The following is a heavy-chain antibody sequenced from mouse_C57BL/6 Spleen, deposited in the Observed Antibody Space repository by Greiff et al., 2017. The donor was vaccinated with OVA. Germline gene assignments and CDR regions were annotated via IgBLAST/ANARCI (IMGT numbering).Heavy chain of an antibody. Sequence: VQLQQPGAELVMPGASVKLSCKASGYTFTSYWMHWVKQRPGQGLEWIGEIDPSDSYTNYNQKFKGKSTLTVDKSSSTAYMQLSSLTSEDSAVYDCARRGWDGGYFDYWGQGTTLTVSS. CDR1: GYTFTSYW. J-gene: IGHJ2*01. CDR2: IDPSDSYT. D-gene: IGHD4-1*01. CDR3: ARRGWDGGYFDY. V-gene: IGHV1-69*01.